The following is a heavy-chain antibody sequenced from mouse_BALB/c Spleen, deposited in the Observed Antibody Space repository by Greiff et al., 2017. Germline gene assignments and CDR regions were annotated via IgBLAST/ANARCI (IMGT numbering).Heavy chain of an antibody. Sequence: DVKLVESGGGLVKPGGSLKLSCAASGFTFSSYAMSWVRQTPEKRLEWVASISSGGSTYYPDSVKGRFTISRDNARNILYLQMSSLRSEDTAMYYCAREGYCSSDWYFDVWGAGTTVTVSS. CDR2: ISSGGST. J-gene: IGHJ1*01. CDR1: GFTFSSYA. D-gene: IGHD1-1*01. V-gene: IGHV5-6-5*01. CDR3: AREGYCSSDWYFDV.